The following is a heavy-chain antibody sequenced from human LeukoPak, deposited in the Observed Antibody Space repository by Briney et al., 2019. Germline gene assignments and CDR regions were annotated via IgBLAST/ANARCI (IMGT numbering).Heavy chain of an antibody. CDR1: GGSFSGYY. J-gene: IGHJ4*02. CDR2: INHSGST. CDR3: ARKPLAAAGTLGYFDY. Sequence: KTSETLSLTCAVYGGSFSGYYWSWIRQPPGKGLEWIGEINHSGSTNYNPSLKSRVTISVDTSKNQFSLKLSSVTAADTAVYYCARKPLAAAGTLGYFDYWGQGTLVTVSS. D-gene: IGHD6-13*01. V-gene: IGHV4-34*01.